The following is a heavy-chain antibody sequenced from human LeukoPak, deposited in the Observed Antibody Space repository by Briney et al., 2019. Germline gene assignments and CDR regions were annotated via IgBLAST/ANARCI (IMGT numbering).Heavy chain of an antibody. CDR3: ARVGSSGWIDAFDI. V-gene: IGHV1-2*06. CDR1: GYTFTGYY. Sequence: ASVKVSXKASGYTFTGYYMHWVRQAPGQGLEWMGRINPNSGGTNYAQKFQGRVTMTRDTSISTAYMELSRLRSDDTAVYYCARVGSSGWIDAFDIWGQGTMVTVSS. J-gene: IGHJ3*02. CDR2: INPNSGGT. D-gene: IGHD3-22*01.